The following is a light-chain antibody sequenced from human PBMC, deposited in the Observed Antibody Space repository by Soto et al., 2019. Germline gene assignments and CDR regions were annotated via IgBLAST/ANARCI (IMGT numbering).Light chain of an antibody. CDR3: SSYAGSSNV. Sequence: LAQPPSASGSPGQSVAISCTGTSSDVGGYNYVSWYQQHPGKAPKLMIYEVNKRPSGVPDRFSGSKSGNTASLTVSGLQAEDEADYYCSSYAGSSNVFGTGTKATVL. CDR2: EVN. J-gene: IGLJ1*01. V-gene: IGLV2-8*01. CDR1: SSDVGGYNY.